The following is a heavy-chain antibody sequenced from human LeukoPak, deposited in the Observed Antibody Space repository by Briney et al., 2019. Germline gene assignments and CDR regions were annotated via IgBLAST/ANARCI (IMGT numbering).Heavy chain of an antibody. D-gene: IGHD1-1*01. CDR3: ASELATYYFDY. Sequence: GGSLRLSCEASGFTFSSYIMTWVRQAPGKGLEWVSSISSSSSYIYYADSVKGRFTISRDNAKNSLYLQMNSLRAEDTAVYYCASELATYYFDYWGQGTLVTVSS. J-gene: IGHJ4*02. CDR2: ISSSSSYI. V-gene: IGHV3-21*01. CDR1: GFTFSSYI.